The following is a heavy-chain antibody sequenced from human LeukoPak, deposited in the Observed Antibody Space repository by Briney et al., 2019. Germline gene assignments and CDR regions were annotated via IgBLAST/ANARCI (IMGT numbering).Heavy chain of an antibody. V-gene: IGHV3-74*01. CDR3: ARAPSEVGGYYPEYFRH. J-gene: IGHJ1*01. CDR1: GFTFSSYW. D-gene: IGHD3-22*01. Sequence: GGSLRLSCAASGFTFSSYWMHWVRQAPGKGLVWVSRIKSDGSTRYADSVKGRFTISRDNAKNTVSLQMNSLRAEDTGVYYCARAPSEVGGYYPEYFRHWGQGTLVTVSS. CDR2: IKSDGST.